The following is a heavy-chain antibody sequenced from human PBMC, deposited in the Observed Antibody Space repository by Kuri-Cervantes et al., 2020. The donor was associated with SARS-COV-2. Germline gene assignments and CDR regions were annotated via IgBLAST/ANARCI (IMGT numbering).Heavy chain of an antibody. V-gene: IGHV3-7*01. CDR2: IKEDGGIK. CDR1: GFTFNSYF. CDR3: ARDSYSGSYTRRIDY. Sequence: GESLKISCAASGFTFNSYFMSWLRQAPGKGLEWVANIKEDGGIKYYVDSVKGRFTISRDNAEKSVYLQMNSLRAEDTAVYYCARDSYSGSYTRRIDYWGQGTLVTVSS. J-gene: IGHJ4*02. D-gene: IGHD1-26*01.